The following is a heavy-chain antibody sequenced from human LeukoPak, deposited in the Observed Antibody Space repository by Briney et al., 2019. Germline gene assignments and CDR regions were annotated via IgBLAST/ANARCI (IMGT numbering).Heavy chain of an antibody. V-gene: IGHV4-30-4*01. D-gene: IGHD3-3*01. CDR2: IYYSGST. CDR3: AREPITILPTGTFRAFDI. J-gene: IGHJ3*02. CDR1: GGSISSGDYY. Sequence: SSETLSLTCTVSGGSISSGDYYWSWIRQPPGKGLEWIGYIYYSGSTYYNPSLKSRVTISVDTSKNQFSLKLSSVTAADTAVYYCAREPITILPTGTFRAFDIWGQGTMVTVSS.